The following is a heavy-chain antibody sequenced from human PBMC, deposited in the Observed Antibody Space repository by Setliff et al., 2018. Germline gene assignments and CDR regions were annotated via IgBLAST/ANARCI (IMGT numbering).Heavy chain of an antibody. CDR3: ARRHIGVIIGYYFDY. CDR2: IKEDGSEK. D-gene: IGHD3-3*01. V-gene: IGHV3-7*03. CDR1: GFTFSNYW. Sequence: GGSLRLSCAASGFTFSNYWMSWVRQAPGKGLEWVANIKEDGSEKYYVDSVKGRFTISRDNAKNSPYLQMNSLRAEDTAVYYCARRHIGVIIGYYFDYWGQGTQVTVSS. J-gene: IGHJ4*02.